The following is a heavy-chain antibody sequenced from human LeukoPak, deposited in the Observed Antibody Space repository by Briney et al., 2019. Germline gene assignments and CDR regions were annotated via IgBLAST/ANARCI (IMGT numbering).Heavy chain of an antibody. D-gene: IGHD1-7*01. CDR2: INPNSGGT. J-gene: IGHJ6*02. CDR1: GYTFTGYY. CDR3: ARGKEGGTTPYYYYGMDV. V-gene: IGHV1-2*02. Sequence: GASVKVSCKASGYTFTGYYMHWVRQAPGQGLEWMGWINPNSGGTNYAQKFQGRVTMTRDTSISTAYMELSRLRSDDTAVYYCARGKEGGTTPYYYYGMDVWGQGTTVTVSS.